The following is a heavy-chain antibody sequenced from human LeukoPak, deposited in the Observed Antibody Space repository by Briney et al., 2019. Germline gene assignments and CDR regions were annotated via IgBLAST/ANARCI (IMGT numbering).Heavy chain of an antibody. CDR2: IYYSGST. J-gene: IGHJ4*02. CDR1: GGSISSGGYY. CDR3: ARAWATKPNFDY. V-gene: IGHV4-31*03. D-gene: IGHD1-26*01. Sequence: SETLSLTCTVSGGSISSGGYYWSWIRQHPRKGLEWIGYIYYSGSTYYNPSLKSRVTISVDTSKNQFSLKLSSVTAADTAVYYCARAWATKPNFDYWGQGTLVTVSS.